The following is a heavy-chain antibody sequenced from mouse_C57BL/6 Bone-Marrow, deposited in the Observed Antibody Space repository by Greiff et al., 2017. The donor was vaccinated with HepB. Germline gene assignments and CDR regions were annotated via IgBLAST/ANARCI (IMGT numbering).Heavy chain of an antibody. D-gene: IGHD2-5*01. Sequence: DVMLVESGGGLVQPGGSLSLSCAASGFTFTDYYMSWVRQPPGKALEWLGFIRNKANGYTTEYSASVQGRFTISKDNSQSILSLQMNALRAEDSATYYCARSRYYSNPAWFAYWGQGTLVTVSA. J-gene: IGHJ3*01. V-gene: IGHV7-3*01. CDR2: IRNKANGYTT. CDR3: ARSRYYSNPAWFAY. CDR1: GFTFTDYY.